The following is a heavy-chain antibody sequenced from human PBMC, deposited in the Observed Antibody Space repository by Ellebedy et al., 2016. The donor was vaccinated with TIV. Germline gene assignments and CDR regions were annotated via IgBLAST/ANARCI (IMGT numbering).Heavy chain of an antibody. V-gene: IGHV3-30*02. CDR1: GFTFSSYG. D-gene: IGHD5-18*01. J-gene: IGHJ4*02. CDR3: AKDLAEYSYGSVDY. Sequence: GESLNISCAASGFTFSSYGMHWVRQAPGKGLEWVAFIRYDGSNKYYADSVKGRFTISRDNSKNTLYLQMNSLRAEDTAVYYCAKDLAEYSYGSVDYWGQGTLVTVSS. CDR2: IRYDGSNK.